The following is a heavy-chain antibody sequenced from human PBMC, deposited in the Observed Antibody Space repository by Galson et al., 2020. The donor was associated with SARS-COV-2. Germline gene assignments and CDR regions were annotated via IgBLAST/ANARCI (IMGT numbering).Heavy chain of an antibody. CDR1: GFSLSTSGMC. Sequence: SGPTLVKPTQTLTLTCTFSGFSLSTSGMCVSWIRQPPGKALEWLALIDWDDDKYYSTSLKTRLTISKDTSKNQVVLTMTNMDPVDTATYYCARISVRYSSGWYYYYGMDVWGQGTTVTVSS. V-gene: IGHV2-70*01. CDR3: ARISVRYSSGWYYYYGMDV. D-gene: IGHD6-19*01. J-gene: IGHJ6*02. CDR2: IDWDDDK.